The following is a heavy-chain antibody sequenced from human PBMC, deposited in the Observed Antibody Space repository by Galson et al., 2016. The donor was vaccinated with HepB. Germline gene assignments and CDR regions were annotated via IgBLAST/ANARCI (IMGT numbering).Heavy chain of an antibody. Sequence: SLRLPCAASGLTFSNYVMNWVRQAPGKGLEWVSAISGSGTNTYYEDSVQGGFTISRDNSKNTLFLQMNGLRAEDTAVYYCAKSLLGVTLVSYYYGMDVWGQGTTVTVSS. CDR1: GLTFSNYV. J-gene: IGHJ6*02. CDR2: ISGSGTNT. CDR3: AKSLLGVTLVSYYYGMDV. V-gene: IGHV3-23*01. D-gene: IGHD2-21*02.